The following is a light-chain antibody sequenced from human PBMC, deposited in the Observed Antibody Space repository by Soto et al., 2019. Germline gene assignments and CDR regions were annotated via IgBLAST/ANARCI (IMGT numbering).Light chain of an antibody. Sequence: DIQMTQSPSSLSASVGDRVTITCRAGQNIFSSLNWYQQKPGKAPKLLIYAASSLQSGVPSRFSGSGSGTDFTLTITSLQPEDFATYYCQQSYNSPPITVGQGTRLETK. CDR2: AAS. CDR1: QNIFSS. V-gene: IGKV1-39*01. J-gene: IGKJ5*01. CDR3: QQSYNSPPIT.